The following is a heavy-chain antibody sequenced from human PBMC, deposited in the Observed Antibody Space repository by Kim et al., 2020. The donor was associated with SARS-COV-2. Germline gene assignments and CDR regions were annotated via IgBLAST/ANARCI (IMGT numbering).Heavy chain of an antibody. Sequence: ASVKVSCKASGYTFTDYYIYWVRQAPGQGLEWMGWINPNSGGTNYAQKFQGRVTLTRDTSISTAYMELSRLRSDDTAVYYCARTKGAWDYGAYWGQGTLV. D-gene: IGHD4-17*01. CDR3: ARTKGAWDYGAY. CDR2: INPNSGGT. CDR1: GYTFTDYY. V-gene: IGHV1-2*02. J-gene: IGHJ4*02.